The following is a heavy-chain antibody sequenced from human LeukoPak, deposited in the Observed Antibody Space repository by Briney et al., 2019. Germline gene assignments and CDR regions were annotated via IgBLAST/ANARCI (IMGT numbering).Heavy chain of an antibody. CDR3: AKYEYSSPHDAFDI. CDR2: ISNNGGYT. J-gene: IGHJ3*02. D-gene: IGHD6-6*01. Sequence: PGGSLRLSCAASGFTFSSSAMSWVRQAPGKGLEWVSAISNNGGYTYYADSVQGRFTISRDNSKSTLCLQMNSLRAEDTAVYYCAKYEYSSPHDAFDIWGQGTMVTVSS. V-gene: IGHV3-23*01. CDR1: GFTFSSSA.